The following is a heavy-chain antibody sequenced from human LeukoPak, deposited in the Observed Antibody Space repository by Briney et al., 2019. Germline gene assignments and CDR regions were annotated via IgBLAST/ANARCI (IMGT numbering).Heavy chain of an antibody. CDR1: GGSISSSSYY. CDR3: AREISSLNAFDI. CDR2: IYYSGST. V-gene: IGHV4-39*07. J-gene: IGHJ3*02. Sequence: SQTLSLTCTVSGGSISSSSYYWGWIRQPPGKGLEWIGSIYYSGSTYYNPSLKSRVTISVDTSKNQFSLKLSSVTAADTAVYYCAREISSLNAFDIWGQGTMVTVSS. D-gene: IGHD6-13*01.